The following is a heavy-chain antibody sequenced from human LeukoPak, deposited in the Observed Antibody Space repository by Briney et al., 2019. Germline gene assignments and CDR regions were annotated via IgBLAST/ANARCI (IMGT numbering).Heavy chain of an antibody. J-gene: IGHJ4*02. CDR3: AKDLGATPGYYFDY. Sequence: GASVKVSCKASGYTFTSYDINWVRQATGQGLEWMGWMNPNSGNTGYAQKFQGRVTMTRNTSISTAYMELSSLRAEDTALYYCAKDLGATPGYYFDYWGQGTLVTVSS. CDR2: MNPNSGNT. V-gene: IGHV1-8*01. D-gene: IGHD1-26*01. CDR1: GYTFTSYD.